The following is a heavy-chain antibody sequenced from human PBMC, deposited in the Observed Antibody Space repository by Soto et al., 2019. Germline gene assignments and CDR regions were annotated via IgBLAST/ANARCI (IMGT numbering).Heavy chain of an antibody. CDR3: ARIIGYCRNNDCSWTFDI. D-gene: IGHD2-15*01. Sequence: GEPLKISCKTSGYSFISYWVAWVRQLLGKGLEWMGTFYPGNSTSTYSPSFQGQVTISVDKSISTAFLQLSSLKASDTAMYYCARIIGYCRNNDCSWTFDIWGQGTMVTVSS. V-gene: IGHV5-51*01. CDR1: GYSFISYW. CDR2: FYPGNSTS. J-gene: IGHJ3*02.